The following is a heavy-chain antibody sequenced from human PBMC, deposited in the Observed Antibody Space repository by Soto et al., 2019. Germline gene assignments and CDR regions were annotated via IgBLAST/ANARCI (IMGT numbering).Heavy chain of an antibody. CDR1: GYTLTSYA. V-gene: IGHV1-3*01. CDR2: INAGNGNT. J-gene: IGHJ6*02. D-gene: IGHD3-3*01. CDR3: ARLVGYYAPLDV. Sequence: QVQLVQSGAGGKKPGPSWKVSCKASGYTLTSYAMHWVRQAPGQRLEGMGWINAGNGNTKYSQKFQGRVTITRDTSASTAYMELSSLRSEDTAVYYCARLVGYYAPLDVWGQGTTVTVSS.